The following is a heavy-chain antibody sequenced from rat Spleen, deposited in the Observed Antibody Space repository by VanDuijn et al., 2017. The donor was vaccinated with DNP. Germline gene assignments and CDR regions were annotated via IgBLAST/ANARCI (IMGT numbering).Heavy chain of an antibody. Sequence: EVQLVESAGGPVGGGRCLIRSVVAGGFIWGGYWGGVIRQAPGRVGECVCSISSCSDNTYYSDSVKGRFSISRDNAKCNLYLQVNSLRSEDTATYYCTSNPHIRTAAPFDYWGQGVMVTVSS. CDR3: TSNPHIRTAAPFDY. J-gene: IGHJ2*01. V-gene: IGHV5-31*01. D-gene: IGHD3-8*01. CDR2: ISSCSDNT. CDR1: GFIWGGYW.